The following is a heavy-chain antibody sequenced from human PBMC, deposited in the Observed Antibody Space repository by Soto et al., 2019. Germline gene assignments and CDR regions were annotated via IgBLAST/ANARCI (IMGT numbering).Heavy chain of an antibody. Sequence: PGGSLRLSCVASGFTLSSYWMSWVRQAPGKRLERVSAISGSGGSTYYADSVKGRFTISRDNSKNTLYLQMNSLRAEDTAVYYCAKHSGYDCHYYYYMDVWGKGTTVTVSS. V-gene: IGHV3-23*01. D-gene: IGHD5-12*01. CDR3: AKHSGYDCHYYYYMDV. CDR2: ISGSGGST. CDR1: GFTLSSYW. J-gene: IGHJ6*03.